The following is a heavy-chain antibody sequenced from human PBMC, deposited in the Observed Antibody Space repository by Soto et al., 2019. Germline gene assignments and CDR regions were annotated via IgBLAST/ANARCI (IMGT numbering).Heavy chain of an antibody. D-gene: IGHD1-26*01. V-gene: IGHV3-43*01. J-gene: IGHJ6*02. CDR3: AKDMRCELLKGGSDYGMDV. CDR2: ISWDGGST. CDR1: GFTFDDYT. Sequence: EVQLVESGGVVVQPGGSLRLSCAASGFTFDDYTMHWVRQAPGKGLEWVSLISWDGGSTYYADSVKGRFTISRDNSKNXLXPQMNSLRTEDTALYYCAKDMRCELLKGGSDYGMDVWGQGTTVTVSS.